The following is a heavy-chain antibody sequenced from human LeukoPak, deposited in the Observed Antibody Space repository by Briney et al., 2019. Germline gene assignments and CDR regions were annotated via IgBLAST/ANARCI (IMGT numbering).Heavy chain of an antibody. CDR3: ARGHGGLGGMDV. CDR1: GGSFSGYY. CDR2: INHSGST. Sequence: SETLSLTCAVHGGSFSGYYWSWIRQPPGKGLEWIGEINHSGSTNYSPSLKSRVTISVDTSKNHFSLKVRSVTAADTAVYYCARGHGGLGGMDVWGQGTTVTVSS. V-gene: IGHV4-34*01. J-gene: IGHJ6*02. D-gene: IGHD2-15*01.